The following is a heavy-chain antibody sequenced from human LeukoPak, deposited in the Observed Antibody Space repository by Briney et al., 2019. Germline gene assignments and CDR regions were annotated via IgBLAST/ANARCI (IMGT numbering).Heavy chain of an antibody. D-gene: IGHD4-17*01. CDR1: GGTFSSYA. Sequence: SVKVSCKASGGTFSSYAISWVRPAPGQGLEWMGGIIPIFGTANYAQKFQGRVTITADESTSTAYMELSSLRSEDTAVYYCARDLVTTGYNWFDPWGQGTLVTVSS. CDR2: IIPIFGTA. J-gene: IGHJ5*02. CDR3: ARDLVTTGYNWFDP. V-gene: IGHV1-69*13.